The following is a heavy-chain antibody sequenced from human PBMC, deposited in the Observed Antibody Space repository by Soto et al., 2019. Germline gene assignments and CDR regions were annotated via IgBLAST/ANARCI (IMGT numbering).Heavy chain of an antibody. CDR2: ISSSSSTI. V-gene: IGHV3-48*02. D-gene: IGHD3-22*01. CDR3: ARDRHDSSGYYAQFDY. Sequence: EVQLVESGGGLVQPGGSLRLSCAASGFTFSSYSMNWVRQAPGKGLEWVSYISSSSSTIYYADSVKGRFTISRDNAKNSLYLQMNSLRDEDTAVYYCARDRHDSSGYYAQFDYWGQGTLVTVSS. CDR1: GFTFSSYS. J-gene: IGHJ4*02.